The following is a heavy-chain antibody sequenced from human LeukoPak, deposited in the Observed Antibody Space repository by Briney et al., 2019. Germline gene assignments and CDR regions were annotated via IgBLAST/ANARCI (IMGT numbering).Heavy chain of an antibody. J-gene: IGHJ5*02. D-gene: IGHD3-3*01. CDR2: IYSGGST. V-gene: IGHV3-53*01. CDR3: ARDFSGT. CDR1: GATVSSNY. Sequence: GGSLGLSCAVSGATVSSNYMSWVRQAPGKGLEWVSVIYSGGSTFYADSVKGRFTISRDISKNTLCLQMNSLRVDDTAVYYCARDFSGTWGQGTLVTVSS.